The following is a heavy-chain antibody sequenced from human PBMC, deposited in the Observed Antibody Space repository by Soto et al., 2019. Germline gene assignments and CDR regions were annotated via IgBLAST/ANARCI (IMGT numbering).Heavy chain of an antibody. CDR1: GGSISSSIHH. CDR3: ARTTVTTYADI. V-gene: IGHV4-39*01. J-gene: IGHJ3*02. CDR2: IYYSGIT. Sequence: SETLSLTWPVSGGSISSSIHHWVWIRQPPGKVLDWIGRIYYSGITYYNPSLKSRLTISVDTSKNRFSLKLSSVTPADTAVYYCARTTVTTYADIWGQGTMVTVSS. D-gene: IGHD4-17*01.